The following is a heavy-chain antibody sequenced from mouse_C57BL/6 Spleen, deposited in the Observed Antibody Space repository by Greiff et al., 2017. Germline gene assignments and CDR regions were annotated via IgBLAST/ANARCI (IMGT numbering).Heavy chain of an antibody. CDR3: ARYYGSLVRYFDV. Sequence: KPGQGLEWIGDIYPGSGSTNYNEKFKSKATLTVDTSSSTAYMQLSSLTSEASAVYYCARYYGSLVRYFDVWGTGTTVTVSS. D-gene: IGHD1-1*01. V-gene: IGHV1-55*01. J-gene: IGHJ1*03. CDR2: IYPGSGST.